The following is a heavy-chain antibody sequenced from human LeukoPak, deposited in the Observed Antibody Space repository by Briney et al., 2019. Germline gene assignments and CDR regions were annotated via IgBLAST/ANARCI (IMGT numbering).Heavy chain of an antibody. V-gene: IGHV3-23*01. J-gene: IGHJ4*02. D-gene: IGHD1-7*01. Sequence: RGSLRLSCATSGFTFSGYAMSWVRQAPGKGLEWVSVISGNGGVTDYADSVKGRFTISRDNSKNTLYLQMSSLTAEDTALYYCARDRVPGTSPKMDYWGQGTQVTVSS. CDR2: ISGNGGVT. CDR1: GFTFSGYA. CDR3: ARDRVPGTSPKMDY.